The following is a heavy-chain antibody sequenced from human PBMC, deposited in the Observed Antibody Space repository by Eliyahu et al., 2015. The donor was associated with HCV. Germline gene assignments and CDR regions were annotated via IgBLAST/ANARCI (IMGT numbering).Heavy chain of an antibody. J-gene: IGHJ4*02. D-gene: IGHD2-15*01. CDR3: AREDIVVVVAATQSFPLDY. Sequence: QAPGKGLEWVAVISYDGSNKYYADSVKGRFTISRDNSKNTLYLQMNSLRAEDTAVYYCAREDIVVVVAATQSFPLDYWGQGTLVTVSS. V-gene: IGHV3-30-3*01. CDR2: ISYDGSNK.